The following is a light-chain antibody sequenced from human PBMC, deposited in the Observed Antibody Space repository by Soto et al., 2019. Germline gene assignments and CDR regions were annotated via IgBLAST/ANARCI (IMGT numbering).Light chain of an antibody. V-gene: IGLV2-14*01. CDR1: SSDVVGYNY. CDR3: SSYSSSSPPNYV. CDR2: DVD. J-gene: IGLJ1*01. Sequence: QSVLTQPASVSGSPGQSITISCTGTSSDVVGYNYVSWYQQHPGTAPKLIIYDVDNRPSGVSSRFSGSKSGNTASLTISGLQAEDEADYYCSSYSSSSPPNYVFGTGTKVTVL.